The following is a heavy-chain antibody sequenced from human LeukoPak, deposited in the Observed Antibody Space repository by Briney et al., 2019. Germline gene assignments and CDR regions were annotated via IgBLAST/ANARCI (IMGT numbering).Heavy chain of an antibody. CDR1: GFTFSSYA. V-gene: IGHV3-23*01. J-gene: IGHJ4*02. CDR2: ISGSGGST. D-gene: IGHD3-10*01. CDR3: AKDRRYGSGTLDY. Sequence: PGGSLRLSCAASGFTFSSYAMSWVRQAPGKGLEWVSAISGSGGSTYYADSVKGRFTISRDNSKNMLYLQMNSLRAEDTAVYYCAKDRRYGSGTLDYWGQGTLVTVSS.